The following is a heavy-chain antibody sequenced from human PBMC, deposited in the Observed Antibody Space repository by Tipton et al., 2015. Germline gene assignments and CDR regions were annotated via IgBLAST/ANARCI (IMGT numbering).Heavy chain of an antibody. CDR2: IKQDGSEK. Sequence: GSLRLSCAASGFTFSSYWMTWVRQAPEKGLEWVANIKQDGSEKYYVDSVKGRFIISRDNAQNSLFLQMNSLTAEDTAFYYCAREGSSWYFGVYWGQGTLVSVSS. J-gene: IGHJ4*02. CDR1: GFTFSSYW. V-gene: IGHV3-7*03. D-gene: IGHD6-13*01. CDR3: AREGSSWYFGVY.